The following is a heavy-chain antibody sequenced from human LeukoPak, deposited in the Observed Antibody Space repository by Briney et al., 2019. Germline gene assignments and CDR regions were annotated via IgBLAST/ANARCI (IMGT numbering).Heavy chain of an antibody. D-gene: IGHD3-10*01. CDR1: GFPFDDYG. CDR2: INWNGGST. V-gene: IGHV3-20*04. Sequence: RSGGSLRLSCAASGFPFDDYGMTWVRQAPGKGLEWVSGINWNGGSTGYADSVKGRFTISRDNAKNSLYLQMNSLRAEDTAVYYCARDGRLGEFDIWGQGTMVTVSS. J-gene: IGHJ3*02. CDR3: ARDGRLGEFDI.